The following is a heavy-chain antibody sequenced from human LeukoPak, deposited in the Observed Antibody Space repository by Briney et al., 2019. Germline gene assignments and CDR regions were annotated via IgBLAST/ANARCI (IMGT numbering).Heavy chain of an antibody. Sequence: GGSLRLSCAASRFTFSSCSMTWVRQAPGKGLEWVSSISSSSSYIYYADSVKGRFTISRDNAKNSLYLQMNSLRAEDTAVYYCARVLGYSGYDLVDYWGQGTLVTVSS. D-gene: IGHD5-12*01. CDR2: ISSSSSYI. V-gene: IGHV3-21*01. J-gene: IGHJ4*02. CDR1: RFTFSSCS. CDR3: ARVLGYSGYDLVDY.